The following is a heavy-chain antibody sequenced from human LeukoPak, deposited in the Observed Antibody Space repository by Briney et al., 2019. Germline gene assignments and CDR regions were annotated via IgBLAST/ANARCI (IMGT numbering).Heavy chain of an antibody. CDR2: IYYSGST. Sequence: SETLSLTCTVSGGSISSGDYYWSWIRQPPGKGLEWIGYIYYSGSTYYNTSLKSRVTISVDTSKNQFSLKLSSVTAADTAVYYCARVEAMELFDYWGQGTLVTVSS. CDR1: GGSISSGDYY. CDR3: ARVEAMELFDY. D-gene: IGHD1-7*01. J-gene: IGHJ4*02. V-gene: IGHV4-30-4*01.